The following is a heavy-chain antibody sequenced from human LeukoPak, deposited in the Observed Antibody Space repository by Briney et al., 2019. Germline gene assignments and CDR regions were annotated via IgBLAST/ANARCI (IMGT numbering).Heavy chain of an antibody. CDR1: GFTFSSYG. CDR2: ISYDGSNK. CDR3: AKDLTLYYYYGMDV. J-gene: IGHJ6*02. D-gene: IGHD3-9*01. V-gene: IGHV3-30*18. Sequence: GGSLRLSCAASGFTFSSYGMHWVRQAPGKGLEWVAVISYDGSNKYYADSVKSRFTISRDNSKNTLYLQMNSLRAEDTAVYYCAKDLTLYYYYGMDVWGQGTTVTVSS.